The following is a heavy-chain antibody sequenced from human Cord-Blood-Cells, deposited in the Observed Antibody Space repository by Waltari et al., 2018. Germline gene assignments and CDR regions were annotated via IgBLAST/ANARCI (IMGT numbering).Heavy chain of an antibody. CDR1: GGTFSSYA. CDR2: IIPYFSTA. V-gene: IGHV1-69*01. CDR3: ARVPGYDFWSGYYDY. D-gene: IGHD3-3*01. Sequence: QVQLVQSGAEVKKPGSSVKVSCKASGGTFSSYAISWVRQAPGKGLEWMGGIIPYFSTANYAQKFQGRVTITADESTSTAYMELSSLRSEDTAVYYCARVPGYDFWSGYYDYWGQGTLVTVSS. J-gene: IGHJ4*02.